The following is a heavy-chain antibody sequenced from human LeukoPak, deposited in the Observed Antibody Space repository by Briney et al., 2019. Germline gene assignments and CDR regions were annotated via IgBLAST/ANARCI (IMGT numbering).Heavy chain of an antibody. Sequence: GGSLRLSCAASGFTFYNYAMSWVRQAPGKGLDWVSTISGSGGNTYYADSVKGRFTISRDNSENTLYLQMNSLRAEDTAVYYCAKPLGYCTGGVCYSNYFDPWGQGTLVTVSS. V-gene: IGHV3-23*01. J-gene: IGHJ5*02. D-gene: IGHD2-8*02. CDR3: AKPLGYCTGGVCYSNYFDP. CDR2: ISGSGGNT. CDR1: GFTFYNYA.